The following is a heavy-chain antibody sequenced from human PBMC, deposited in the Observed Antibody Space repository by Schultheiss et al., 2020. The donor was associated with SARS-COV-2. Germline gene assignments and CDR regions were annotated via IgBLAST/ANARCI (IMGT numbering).Heavy chain of an antibody. CDR3: ARRRNGMDV. J-gene: IGHJ6*02. V-gene: IGHV4-59*08. CDR1: GYSISSGYY. Sequence: SETLSLTCTVSGYSISSGYYWSWIRQPPGKGLEWIGYIYYSGSTNYNPSLKSRVTISVDTSKNQFSLKLSSVTAADTAVYYCARRRNGMDVWGQGTTVTVSS. CDR2: IYYSGST.